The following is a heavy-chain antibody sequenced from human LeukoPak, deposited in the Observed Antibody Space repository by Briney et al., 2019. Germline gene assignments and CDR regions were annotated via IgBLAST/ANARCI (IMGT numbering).Heavy chain of an antibody. J-gene: IGHJ4*02. CDR2: ISGRSNHV. V-gene: IGHV3-21*01. Sequence: GGSLRLSCSASGFSFSDYDMNWFRQAPGKGLEWISSISGRSNHVYYGDSVKGRFSISRDNAMNSVFLQMNSLGVEDTALYFCGRAFPPLRTASAGDLWGQGTLVTVSS. CDR1: GFSFSDYD. D-gene: IGHD3-16*01. CDR3: GRAFPPLRTASAGDL.